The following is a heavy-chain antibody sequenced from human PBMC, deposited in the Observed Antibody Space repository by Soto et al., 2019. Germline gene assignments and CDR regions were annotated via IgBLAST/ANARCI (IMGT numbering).Heavy chain of an antibody. Sequence: ASVKVSCKSSGYTFTRYYMHWVRQAPGQGLEWMGWINPSSGGTNYAQKFQGWVTMTRDTSISTAYMELSRLRSDDTAVYYCARGGLIAARRPYYYYGMDVWGQGTTVTVSS. CDR2: INPSSGGT. D-gene: IGHD6-6*01. CDR1: GYTFTRYY. J-gene: IGHJ6*02. CDR3: ARGGLIAARRPYYYYGMDV. V-gene: IGHV1-2*04.